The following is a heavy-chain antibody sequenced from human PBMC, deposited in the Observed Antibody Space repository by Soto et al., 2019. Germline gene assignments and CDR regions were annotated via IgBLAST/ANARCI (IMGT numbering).Heavy chain of an antibody. V-gene: IGHV1-18*01. Sequence: ASVKVSCKASGYSFTIYGLTWVRQAPGQGPEWMGWISTYDGNTNYAQNFQGRVSMARDTSTSTAYMEMRSLRSDDTAVYYCARDRGRSCIGGTCPFDYWGQGTQVTVSS. D-gene: IGHD2-15*01. CDR1: GYSFTIYG. CDR2: ISTYDGNT. J-gene: IGHJ4*02. CDR3: ARDRGRSCIGGTCPFDY.